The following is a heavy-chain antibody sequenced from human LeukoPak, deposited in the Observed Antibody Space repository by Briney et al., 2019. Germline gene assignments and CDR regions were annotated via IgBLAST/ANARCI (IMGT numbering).Heavy chain of an antibody. V-gene: IGHV1-69-2*01. Sequence: ASVKVSCKASGYTFTSYYMHWVQQAPGKGLEWMGLVDPEDGETIYAEKFQGRVTITADTSTDTAYMELSSLRSEDTAVYYCATITMVRGVSYYFDYWGQGTLVTVSS. CDR1: GYTFTSYY. D-gene: IGHD3-10*01. J-gene: IGHJ4*02. CDR3: ATITMVRGVSYYFDY. CDR2: VDPEDGET.